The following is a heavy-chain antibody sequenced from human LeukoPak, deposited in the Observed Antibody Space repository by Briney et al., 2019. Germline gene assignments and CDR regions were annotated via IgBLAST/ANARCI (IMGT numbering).Heavy chain of an antibody. V-gene: IGHV3-48*03. D-gene: IGHD3-9*01. J-gene: IGHJ4*02. CDR1: GFTFSSYE. CDR2: ISSSGSTI. CDR3: ARDSPHFDWLLYPVMGIDY. Sequence: GGSLRLSCAASGFTFSSYEMNWVRQAPGKGLEWVSYISSSGSTIYYADSVKGRFTISRDNAKNSLYLQTNSLRAEDTAVYYCARDSPHFDWLLYPVMGIDYWGQGTLVTVSS.